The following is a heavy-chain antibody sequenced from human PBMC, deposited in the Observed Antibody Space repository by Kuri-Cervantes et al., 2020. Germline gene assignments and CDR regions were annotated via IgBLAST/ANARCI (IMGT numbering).Heavy chain of an antibody. CDR1: GFTFSSSE. CDR3: ARGGAVTTDY. CDR2: ISSGETI. J-gene: IGHJ4*02. D-gene: IGHD4-11*01. Sequence: GGSLRLSCAASGFTFSSSEMSWVRQAPGNGLEWVSYISSGETISYADSVKGRFTISRDNAKNSLYLQMNSLRGEDTAVYYCARGGAVTTDYWGQGTLVTVSS. V-gene: IGHV3-48*03.